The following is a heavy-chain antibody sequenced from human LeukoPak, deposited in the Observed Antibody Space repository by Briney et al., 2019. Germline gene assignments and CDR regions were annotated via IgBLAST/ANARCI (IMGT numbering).Heavy chain of an antibody. Sequence: GGSLRLSCAASGFTFSSYGMHWVRQAPGKGLEWVAFIRYDGSNKYYADSVKGRFTISRDNSKNTLYLQMNSLRAEDTAVYYCAKDLGGYCSSTSCPFDYWGQGTLVTVSS. CDR3: AKDLGGYCSSTSCPFDY. D-gene: IGHD2-2*01. V-gene: IGHV3-30*02. CDR1: GFTFSSYG. CDR2: IRYDGSNK. J-gene: IGHJ4*02.